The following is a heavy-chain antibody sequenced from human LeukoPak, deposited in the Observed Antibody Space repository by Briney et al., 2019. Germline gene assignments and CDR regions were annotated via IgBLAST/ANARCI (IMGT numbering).Heavy chain of an antibody. D-gene: IGHD4-17*01. Sequence: SETLSLTCAVYGGSFSGYYWSWIRQPPGKGLEWIGEINHSGSTNYNPSLKGRVTISVDTSKNQFSLKLSSVTAADTAVYYCARVRGYGAQQRFFQHWGQGTLVTVSS. CDR3: ARVRGYGAQQRFFQH. CDR1: GGSFSGYY. J-gene: IGHJ1*01. CDR2: INHSGST. V-gene: IGHV4-34*01.